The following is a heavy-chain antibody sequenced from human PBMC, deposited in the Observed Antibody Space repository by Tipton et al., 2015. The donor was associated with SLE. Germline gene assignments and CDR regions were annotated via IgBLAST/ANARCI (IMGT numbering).Heavy chain of an antibody. Sequence: TLSLTCSVYDGSFSGYYWTWIRQPPGKGLEWVGEINHSGSTNYNPSLKSRVTISIDTSKNQFSLKLRSVTAADTAIYYCAREGVGPDYWVQGTLGTVSS. CDR3: AREGVGPDY. D-gene: IGHD3-10*01. CDR1: DGSFSGYY. J-gene: IGHJ4*02. CDR2: INHSGST. V-gene: IGHV4-34*01.